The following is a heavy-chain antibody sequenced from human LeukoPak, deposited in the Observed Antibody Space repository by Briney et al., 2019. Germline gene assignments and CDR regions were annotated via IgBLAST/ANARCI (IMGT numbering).Heavy chain of an antibody. CDR3: AKRGAYDSSGYYYHYYYYYMDV. CDR1: GFTFSSYG. V-gene: IGHV3-30*02. D-gene: IGHD3-22*01. Sequence: GGSLRPSCAASGFTFSSYGMHWVRQAPGKGLEWVAFIRYDGSNKYYADSVKGRFTISRDNSKNTLYLQMNSLRAEDTAVYYCAKRGAYDSSGYYYHYYYYYMDVWGKGTTVTVSS. CDR2: IRYDGSNK. J-gene: IGHJ6*03.